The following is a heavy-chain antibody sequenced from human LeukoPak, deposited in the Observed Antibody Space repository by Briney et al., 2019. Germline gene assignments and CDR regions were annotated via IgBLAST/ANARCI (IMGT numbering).Heavy chain of an antibody. J-gene: IGHJ6*02. D-gene: IGHD6-13*01. CDR1: GFTFSSYA. CDR3: AKDYAAAGTEYYYYYGMDV. CDR2: ISGSGGGT. V-gene: IGHV3-23*01. Sequence: GSLRLSCAASGFTFSSYAMSWVRQAPGKGLEWVSAISGSGGGTYYADSVKGRFTISRDNSKNTLYLQMNSLRAEDTAVYYCAKDYAAAGTEYYYYYGMDVWGQGTTVTVSS.